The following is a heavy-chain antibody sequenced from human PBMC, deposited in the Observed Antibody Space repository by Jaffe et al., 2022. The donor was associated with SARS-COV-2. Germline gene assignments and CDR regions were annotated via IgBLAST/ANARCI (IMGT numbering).Heavy chain of an antibody. J-gene: IGHJ3*01. V-gene: IGHV2-5*01. Sequence: QITLKESGPTLVKPTQTLTLTCTFSGFSLSTSGVGVGWIRQPPGKALEWLALIYWNDDKRYSPSLKSRLTITKDTSKNQVVLTMTNMDPVDTATYYCAHSTYSGSYLGAWGQGTMVTVSS. CDR2: IYWNDDK. CDR1: GFSLSTSGVG. CDR3: AHSTYSGSYLGA. D-gene: IGHD1-26*01.